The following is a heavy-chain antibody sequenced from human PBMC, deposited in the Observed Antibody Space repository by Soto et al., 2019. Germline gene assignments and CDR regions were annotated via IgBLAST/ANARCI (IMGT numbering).Heavy chain of an antibody. CDR3: ARDPHYYYDSSGYLDY. V-gene: IGHV1-69*13. CDR1: GGTFSSYA. J-gene: IGHJ4*02. CDR2: IIPIFGTA. D-gene: IGHD3-22*01. Sequence: ASVKVSCKASGGTFSSYAISGVRQAPGQGLEWMGGIIPIFGTANYAQKFQGRVTITADESTSTAYMELSSLRSEDTAVYYCARDPHYYYDSSGYLDYWGQGTLVTVSS.